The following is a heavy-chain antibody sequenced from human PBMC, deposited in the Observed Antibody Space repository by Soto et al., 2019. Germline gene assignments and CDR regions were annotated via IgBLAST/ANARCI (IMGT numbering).Heavy chain of an antibody. CDR2: IYPGDSDS. CDR3: ASGGCFDWFLGRADVFDI. V-gene: IGHV5-51*03. J-gene: IGHJ3*02. D-gene: IGHD3-9*01. CDR1: GDRFSRYL. Sequence: GAFLKISCRVSGDRFSRYLSGCVPPVPGKGLEWMGIIYPGDSDSRYSPSFQGQVTISADKSINTIYLHWTGLKASDTAMYYCASGGCFDWFLGRADVFDIWGEGPRLSVSS.